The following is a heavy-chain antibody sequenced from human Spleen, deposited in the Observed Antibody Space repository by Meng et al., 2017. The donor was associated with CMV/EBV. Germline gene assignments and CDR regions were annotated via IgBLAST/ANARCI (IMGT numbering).Heavy chain of an antibody. J-gene: IGHJ4*02. Sequence: GESLKISCAVSGFIFNSYSMNWVRQAPGKGLEWVSYISASGSDMYYADSVKGRFAISRDNAKNSLYLQVNSLRAEDTAVYYCARGVDTSGYYLGYWGQGTLVTVSS. CDR2: ISASGSDM. V-gene: IGHV3-21*05. CDR1: GFIFNSYS. CDR3: ARGVDTSGYYLGY. D-gene: IGHD3-22*01.